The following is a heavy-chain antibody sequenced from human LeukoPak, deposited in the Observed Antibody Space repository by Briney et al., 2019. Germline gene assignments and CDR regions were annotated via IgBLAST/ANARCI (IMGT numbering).Heavy chain of an antibody. V-gene: IGHV3-23*01. CDR1: GFTFSSYW. CDR2: ISTGGGST. Sequence: GGSLRLSCAASGFTFSSYWMSWVRQAPGKGLEWVSAISTGGGSTYYADSVKGRFTISRDNPNNTLYLQMNNLRAEDTAVYCCAKPRDSIVGTTTPTRLATLDIWGQGTMVTVSS. J-gene: IGHJ3*02. CDR3: AKPRDSIVGTTTPTRLATLDI. D-gene: IGHD1-26*01.